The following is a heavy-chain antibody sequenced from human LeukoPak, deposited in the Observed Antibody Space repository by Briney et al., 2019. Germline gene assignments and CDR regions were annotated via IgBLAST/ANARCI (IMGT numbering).Heavy chain of an antibody. CDR2: IGSVTTYI. CDR3: ARGGYSGTYYFDY. Sequence: PGGSLRLSCAASGFTFSDYTMNWVRQAPGKGLEWVSSIGSVTTYIYYADSVKGRFTISRDNAKNSLSLQMNSLTAEDTAVYYCARGGYSGTYYFDYWGQGTLVTVSS. CDR1: GFTFSDYT. J-gene: IGHJ4*02. D-gene: IGHD1-26*01. V-gene: IGHV3-21*01.